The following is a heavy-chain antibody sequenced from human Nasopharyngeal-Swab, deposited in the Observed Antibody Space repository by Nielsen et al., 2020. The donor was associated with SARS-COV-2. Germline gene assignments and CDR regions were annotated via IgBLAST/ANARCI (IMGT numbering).Heavy chain of an antibody. Sequence: GESLKISCAASGFTFTTYSMTWVRQAPGQGLEWVANVKQDGGEKFYLDSVKGRFTISRDNAKSSLYLQMTGLRAEDTAVYYCVRDESGAFDIWGQGTMVTVSS. J-gene: IGHJ3*02. CDR2: VKQDGGEK. CDR3: VRDESGAFDI. V-gene: IGHV3-7*01. CDR1: GFTFTTYS. D-gene: IGHD3-10*01.